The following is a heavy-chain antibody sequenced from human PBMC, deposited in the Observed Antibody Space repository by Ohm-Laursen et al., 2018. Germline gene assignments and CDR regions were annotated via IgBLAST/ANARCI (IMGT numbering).Heavy chain of an antibody. V-gene: IGHV3-30*03. CDR3: ASLKPPLYYYGMDV. CDR2: ISYDGGNK. Sequence: SLRLSCAAFGFTLRDHGMHWVRQAPGKGLEWVSLISYDGGNKYYIDSVKGRFTISRDNAKNSLYLQMNSLRAEDTAVYYCASLKPPLYYYGMDVWGQGTTVTVSS. CDR1: GFTLRDHG. J-gene: IGHJ6*02.